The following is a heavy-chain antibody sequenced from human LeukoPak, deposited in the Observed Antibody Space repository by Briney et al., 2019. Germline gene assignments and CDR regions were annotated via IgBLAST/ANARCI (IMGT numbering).Heavy chain of an antibody. J-gene: IGHJ1*01. Sequence: ASVKVSCKASGYTFTSYPMSWVRQAPGQGLEWVGWITTYNGNTNYAQKLQDRVTMTTDTSTSTAYMELRNLRSDDTAVYYCARDPSRYCSSTSCYVGYFQHWGQGTLVTVSS. CDR3: ARDPSRYCSSTSCYVGYFQH. D-gene: IGHD2-2*01. CDR1: GYTFTSYP. V-gene: IGHV1-18*01. CDR2: ITTYNGNT.